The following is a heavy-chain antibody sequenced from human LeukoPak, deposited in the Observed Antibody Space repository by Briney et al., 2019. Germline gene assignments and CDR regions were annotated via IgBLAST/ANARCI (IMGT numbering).Heavy chain of an antibody. CDR2: INPSGGST. V-gene: IGHV1-46*01. J-gene: IGHJ4*02. Sequence: ASVKVSCKASGYTFTSYYMHWVRQAPGQGLEWMGIINPSGGSTSYAQKFQGRVTMTRDTSISTAYMELSRLRSDDTAVYYCARQKSSGYDYWGQGTLVTVSS. D-gene: IGHD6-19*01. CDR3: ARQKSSGYDY. CDR1: GYTFTSYY.